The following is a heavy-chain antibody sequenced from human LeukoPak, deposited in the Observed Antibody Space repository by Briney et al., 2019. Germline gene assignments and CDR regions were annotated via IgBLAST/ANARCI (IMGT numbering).Heavy chain of an antibody. V-gene: IGHV1-2*02. D-gene: IGHD6-19*01. Sequence: ASVKVSCKAFGYNFTDYYMHWVRQAPGQGLEWMGWINPNTVVTDYAQKFHGRVTMTRVTSLRTAYMELSRLRSDDTAVYYCARDSPFSWEYPAVAGNYWGQGTLVTVSS. CDR3: ARDSPFSWEYPAVAGNY. CDR2: INPNTVVT. CDR1: GYNFTDYY. J-gene: IGHJ4*02.